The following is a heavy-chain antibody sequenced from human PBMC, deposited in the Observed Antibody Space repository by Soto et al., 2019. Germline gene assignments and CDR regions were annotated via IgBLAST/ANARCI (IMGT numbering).Heavy chain of an antibody. CDR2: INPNSGAT. J-gene: IGHJ5*02. CDR3: ARAAYGINGVCHNWFDP. D-gene: IGHD2-8*01. CDR1: GYSFTDYY. Sequence: QVQLVQSGAEVKKPGASVKVSCKASGYSFTDYYVHWVRQAPGQGLEWMGWINPNSGATRYAQKFQGWVTLTRDTSINTAYMEVSRLKFDDTAVYYCARAAYGINGVCHNWFDPWGQGSLVTVSS. V-gene: IGHV1-2*04.